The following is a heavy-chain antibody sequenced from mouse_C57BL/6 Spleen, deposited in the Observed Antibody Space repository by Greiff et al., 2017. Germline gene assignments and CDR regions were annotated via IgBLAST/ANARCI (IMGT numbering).Heavy chain of an antibody. D-gene: IGHD1-1*02. Sequence: QVQLQQPGAELVRPGSSVKLSCKASGYTFTSYWMDWVKQRSGEGLEWIGNIYPSDSETHYNQKFKDKATLTVDKSSSTAYMQLSSLTSEDSAVYYCARGRWGYAMDYWGQGTSVTVSS. CDR3: ARGRWGYAMDY. J-gene: IGHJ4*01. V-gene: IGHV1-61*01. CDR1: GYTFTSYW. CDR2: IYPSDSET.